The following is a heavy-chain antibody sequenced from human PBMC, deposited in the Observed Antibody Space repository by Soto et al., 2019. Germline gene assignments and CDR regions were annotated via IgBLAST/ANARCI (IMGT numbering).Heavy chain of an antibody. D-gene: IGHD5-12*01. CDR1: GFTFSSYW. J-gene: IGHJ5*02. V-gene: IGHV3-48*01. CDR3: ARLGALATPTGGYWFDP. Sequence: GGSLRLSCAASGFTFSSYWMSWVRQAPGKGLEWVAYISSSSSTIYYADSVKGRFTISRDNAKNSLYLQMNSLRAEDTAVYYCARLGALATPTGGYWFDPWGQGTLVTVSS. CDR2: ISSSSSTI.